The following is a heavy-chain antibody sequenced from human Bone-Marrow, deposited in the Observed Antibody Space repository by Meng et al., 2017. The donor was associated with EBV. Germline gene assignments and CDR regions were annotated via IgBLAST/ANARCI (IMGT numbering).Heavy chain of an antibody. CDR1: GGSVSSGSYY. J-gene: IGHJ4*02. D-gene: IGHD5-18*01. CDR3: ARDNVDTAMVPH. CDR2: IYYSGST. Sequence: QVQLQESGPGLVKPSETLSLTCTVSGGSVSSGSYYWSWIRQPPGKGLEWIGYIYYSGSTNYNPSLKSRVTISVDTSKNQFSLKPSSVTAADTAAYYCARDNVDTAMVPHWGQGTLVTVSS. V-gene: IGHV4-61*01.